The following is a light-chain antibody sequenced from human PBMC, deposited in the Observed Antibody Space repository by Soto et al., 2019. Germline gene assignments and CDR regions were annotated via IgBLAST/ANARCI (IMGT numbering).Light chain of an antibody. CDR3: QKCGVAPFA. CDR2: AAS. CDR1: QGISNY. J-gene: IGKJ4*02. Sequence: DIQMTQSPSSLSASVGDRVTITCRASQGISNYLAWYQQKPGTVPKLLIYAASTLQSGVPSRFSGSGSGTAFTLTISRLQPEEGATYYWQKCGVAPFACGGGTKVEIK. V-gene: IGKV1-27*01.